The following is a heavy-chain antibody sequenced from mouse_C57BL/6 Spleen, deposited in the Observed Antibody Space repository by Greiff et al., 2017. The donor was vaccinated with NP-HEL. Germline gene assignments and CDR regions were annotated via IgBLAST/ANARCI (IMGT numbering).Heavy chain of an antibody. CDR1: GYAFSSSW. CDR2: IYPGDGDT. J-gene: IGHJ4*01. D-gene: IGHD2-5*01. CDR3: GYSNYVLYYAMDY. V-gene: IGHV1-82*01. Sequence: QVHVKQSGPELVKPGASVKISCKASGYAFSSSWMNWVKQRPGKGLEWIGRIYPGDGDTNYNGKFKGKATLTADKSSSTAYMQLSSLTSEDSAVYFCGYSNYVLYYAMDYWGQGTSVTVSS.